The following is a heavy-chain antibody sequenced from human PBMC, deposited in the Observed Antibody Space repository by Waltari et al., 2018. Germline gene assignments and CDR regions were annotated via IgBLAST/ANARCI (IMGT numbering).Heavy chain of an antibody. D-gene: IGHD3-16*01. J-gene: IGHJ5*01. CDR2: IYSNGGVT. V-gene: IGHV4-61*02. Sequence: QVQLEESGPGLVKPSETLSLKCSVSGVSISSGPFYWGWVRQPAGKGLEWIGRIYSNGGVTLYNPPFSSRVNIFFEMSRNEVVLRLTSVTAADTAVYYCARIHDKADGGWFDPWGRGTLVTVSS. CDR1: GVSISSGPFY. CDR3: ARIHDKADGGWFDP.